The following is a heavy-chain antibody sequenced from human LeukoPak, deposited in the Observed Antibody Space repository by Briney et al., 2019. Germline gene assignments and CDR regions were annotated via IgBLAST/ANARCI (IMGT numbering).Heavy chain of an antibody. D-gene: IGHD4-17*01. CDR2: IIPIFGTA. J-gene: IGHJ3*02. CDR1: GGTFSSYA. Sequence: ASLKVSCKASGGTFSSYAISWVRQAPGQGLEWMGGIIPIFGTANYAQKFQGRVTITADESTSTAYMELSSLRSEDTAVYYCAGRATVPRAFDIWGQGTMVTVSS. V-gene: IGHV1-69*01. CDR3: AGRATVPRAFDI.